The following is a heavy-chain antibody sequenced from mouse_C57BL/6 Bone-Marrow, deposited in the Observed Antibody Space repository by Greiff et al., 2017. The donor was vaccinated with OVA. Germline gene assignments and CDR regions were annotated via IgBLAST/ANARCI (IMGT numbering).Heavy chain of an antibody. CDR1: GYTFTSYW. Sequence: QVQLQQPGAELVKPGASVKLSCKASGYTFTSYWMQWVKQRPGQGLEWIGEIDPSDSYTNYNQKFKGKATLTVDTSSSTAYMQLSSLTSEDSAVYYCARLGLRGDYWGQGTTLTVSS. CDR3: ARLGLRGDY. J-gene: IGHJ2*01. V-gene: IGHV1-50*01. CDR2: IDPSDSYT. D-gene: IGHD2-2*01.